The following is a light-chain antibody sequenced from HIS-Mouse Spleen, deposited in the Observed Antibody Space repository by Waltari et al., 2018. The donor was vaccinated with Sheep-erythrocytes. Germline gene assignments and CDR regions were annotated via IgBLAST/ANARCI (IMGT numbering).Light chain of an antibody. CDR1: SSDVGSSNL. Sequence: QSALTQPASVSGSPGQSITIPCAGTSSDVGSSNLVSRYHQHPGKAPKLMIYEGSKRPSGVSNCFSGSKSGNTASLTISGLQAEDEADYYCCSYAGSSTWVFGGGTKLTVL. V-gene: IGLV2-23*01. CDR3: CSYAGSSTWV. J-gene: IGLJ3*02. CDR2: EGS.